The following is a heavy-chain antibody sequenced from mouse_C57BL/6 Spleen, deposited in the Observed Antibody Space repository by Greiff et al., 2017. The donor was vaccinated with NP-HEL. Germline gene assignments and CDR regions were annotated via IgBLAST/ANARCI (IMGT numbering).Heavy chain of an antibody. J-gene: IGHJ2*01. CDR2: IDPSDSDT. D-gene: IGHD1-1*01. CDR1: GYTFTSYW. V-gene: IGHV1-52*01. CDR3: ARLGYYGSGGDY. Sequence: QVQLQQSGAELVRPGSSVKLSCKASGYTFTSYWMHWVKQRPIQGLEWIGNIDPSDSDTHYNQKFKDKATLTVDKSSSTAYMQLSSLTSEDSAVYCCARLGYYGSGGDYWGQGTTLTVSS.